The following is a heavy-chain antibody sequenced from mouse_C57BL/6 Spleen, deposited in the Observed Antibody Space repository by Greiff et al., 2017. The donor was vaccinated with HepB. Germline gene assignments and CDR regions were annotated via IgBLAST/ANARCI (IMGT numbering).Heavy chain of an antibody. Sequence: VQLKQSGTVLARPGASVKMSCKTSGYTFTSYWMHWVKQRPGQGLEWIGAIYPGNSDTSYNQKFKGKAKLTAVTSASTAYMELSSLTNEDSAVYYCTNYYSKGDYAMDYWGQGTSVTVSS. D-gene: IGHD2-5*01. CDR2: IYPGNSDT. V-gene: IGHV1-5*01. J-gene: IGHJ4*01. CDR1: GYTFTSYW. CDR3: TNYYSKGDYAMDY.